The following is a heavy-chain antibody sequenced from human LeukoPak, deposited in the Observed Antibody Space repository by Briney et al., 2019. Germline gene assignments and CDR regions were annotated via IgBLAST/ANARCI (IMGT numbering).Heavy chain of an antibody. D-gene: IGHD5-24*01. CDR2: INYSGST. Sequence: PSETLSLTCAVYGGSFSGYYWSWIRQPPGKGLEWIGEINYSGSTNYNPSLKSRVTISVDTSKNQFSLKLSSVTAADTAVYYCAGSRWLQLLRSFDYWGQGTLVTVSS. V-gene: IGHV4-34*01. CDR1: GGSFSGYY. CDR3: AGSRWLQLLRSFDY. J-gene: IGHJ4*02.